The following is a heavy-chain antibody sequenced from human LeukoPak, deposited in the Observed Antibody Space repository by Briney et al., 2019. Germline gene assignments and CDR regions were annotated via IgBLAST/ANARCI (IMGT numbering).Heavy chain of an antibody. D-gene: IGHD2-21*02. CDR1: GFTFSSYG. CDR2: ISYDGSNK. Sequence: PGGSLRLSCAASGFTFSSYGMPWVRQAPGKGLEWVAVISYDGSNKYYADSVKGRFTISRDNSKNTLYLQMNSLRAEDTAVYYCAKGITVTAYYYGMDVWGQGTTVTVSS. CDR3: AKGITVTAYYYGMDV. J-gene: IGHJ6*02. V-gene: IGHV3-30*18.